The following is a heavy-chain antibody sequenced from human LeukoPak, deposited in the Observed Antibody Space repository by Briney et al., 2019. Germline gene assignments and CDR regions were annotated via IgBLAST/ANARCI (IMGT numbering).Heavy chain of an antibody. Sequence: SETLSLTCTVSGGSFSNYYWSWIRQPPGKGLEWIAYINYRGGTNYNPSLKSRVTISIDTSKNQFSLSLNSLTAADTAVYFCARLGNEAVANPPHWGQGTLVTVSS. CDR1: GGSFSNYY. D-gene: IGHD6-19*01. J-gene: IGHJ1*01. V-gene: IGHV4-59*08. CDR3: ARLGNEAVANPPH. CDR2: INYRGGT.